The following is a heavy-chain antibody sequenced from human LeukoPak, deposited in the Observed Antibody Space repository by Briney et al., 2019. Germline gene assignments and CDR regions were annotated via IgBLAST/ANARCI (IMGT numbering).Heavy chain of an antibody. CDR2: IYSNGNT. V-gene: IGHV4-61*01. CDR1: GGSVSSGHSY. J-gene: IGHJ1*01. Sequence: PSETLSLTCTVSGGSVSSGHSYWSWTRQPPGNGLEWIGYIYSNGNTNYNPSLKSRVTISADAARNQLSLELTSVTAADTAIYYCARTATGGGFWGQGTLVIVSS. CDR3: ARTATGGGF. D-gene: IGHD3-16*01.